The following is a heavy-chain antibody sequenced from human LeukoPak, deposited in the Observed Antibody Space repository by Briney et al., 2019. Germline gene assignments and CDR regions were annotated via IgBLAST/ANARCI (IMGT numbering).Heavy chain of an antibody. D-gene: IGHD6-13*01. CDR2: ISSSGSTI. CDR3: ASQDSSSWTYYFDY. CDR1: GFTFSSYE. Sequence: SGGSLRLSCAASGFTFSSYEMNWVRQAPGKGLEWVSYISSSGSTIYYADSVKGRFTISRDNAKNSLYLQMNSLRAEDTAVYYCASQDSSSWTYYFDYWGQRTLVTVSS. J-gene: IGHJ4*02. V-gene: IGHV3-48*03.